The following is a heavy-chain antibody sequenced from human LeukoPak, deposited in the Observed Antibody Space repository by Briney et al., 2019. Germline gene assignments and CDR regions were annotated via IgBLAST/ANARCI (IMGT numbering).Heavy chain of an antibody. Sequence: SETLSLTCTVSGGSISSGDYYWSWIRQPPGKGLEWIAYMYYSGSTYYNPSLKSRVTMSADPSKNQLSLKLSSVTAADTAVYYCARPYYYDSRIDPWGQGILVTVSS. D-gene: IGHD3-22*01. CDR3: ARPYYYDSRIDP. CDR2: MYYSGST. CDR1: GGSISSGDYY. J-gene: IGHJ5*02. V-gene: IGHV4-30-4*01.